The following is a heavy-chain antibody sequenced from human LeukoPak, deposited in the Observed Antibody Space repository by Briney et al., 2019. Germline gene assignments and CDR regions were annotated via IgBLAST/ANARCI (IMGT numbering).Heavy chain of an antibody. J-gene: IGHJ4*02. CDR2: ISYDESNK. V-gene: IGHV3-30*18. Sequence: GGSLRLSCAASGFTFSSSGMHWVRQAPGKGLEWVAVISYDESNKYYAGSVKGRFTISRDKSKNTLYLQMNSLRAEDTAVYYCAKDVSEWLAFDYWGQGTLVTVSS. CDR1: GFTFSSSG. D-gene: IGHD6-19*01. CDR3: AKDVSEWLAFDY.